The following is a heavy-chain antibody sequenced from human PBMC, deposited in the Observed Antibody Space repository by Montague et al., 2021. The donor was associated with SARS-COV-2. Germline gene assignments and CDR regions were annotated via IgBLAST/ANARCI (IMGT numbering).Heavy chain of an antibody. Sequence: SETLSLTCTASGGSISSSDSYWGWIRQPPGKGLEWIGYFYYSGTTYYNPSLKSRITIAVDTSKNQFSLNLISVTAADTAVYFCVSLGAGHRLNSWFDPWGQGALVTVSS. CDR2: FYYSGTT. V-gene: IGHV4-39*01. J-gene: IGHJ5*02. CDR1: GGSISSSDSY. D-gene: IGHD1-14*01. CDR3: VSLGAGHRLNSWFDP.